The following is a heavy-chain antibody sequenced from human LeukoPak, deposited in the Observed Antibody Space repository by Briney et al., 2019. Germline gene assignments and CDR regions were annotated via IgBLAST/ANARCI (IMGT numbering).Heavy chain of an antibody. CDR3: AREPGFDSSGYLNWFDP. Sequence: SETLSLTCTVSGGPISSYYWSWIRQPPGKGLEWIGYIYYSGSTNYNPSLKSRVTISVDTSKNQLSLKLSSVTAADTAVYYCAREPGFDSSGYLNWFDPWGQGTLVTVSS. CDR1: GGPISSYY. D-gene: IGHD3-22*01. J-gene: IGHJ5*02. V-gene: IGHV4-59*01. CDR2: IYYSGST.